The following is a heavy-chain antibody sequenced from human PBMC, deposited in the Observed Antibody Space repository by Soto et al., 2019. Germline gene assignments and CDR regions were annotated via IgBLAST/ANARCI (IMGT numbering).Heavy chain of an antibody. Sequence: SVKVSCKASGYTFTSYYIHWLRNAPGQGLEWMGIINPSGGSTSYAQKFQGRVTMTRDTSTSTVYMELSSLRSEDTAVYYCASAPSVLRYFDWSHDAFDIWGQGTMVTVSS. V-gene: IGHV1-46*03. J-gene: IGHJ3*02. D-gene: IGHD3-9*01. CDR3: ASAPSVLRYFDWSHDAFDI. CDR2: INPSGGST. CDR1: GYTFTSYY.